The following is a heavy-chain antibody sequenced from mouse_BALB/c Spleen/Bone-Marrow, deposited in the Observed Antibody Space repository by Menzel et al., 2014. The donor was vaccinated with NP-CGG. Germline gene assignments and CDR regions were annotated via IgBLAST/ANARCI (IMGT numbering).Heavy chain of an antibody. CDR2: ISTYSGNT. Sequence: QVQLQHSGPELVRPGVSVKISCKGSGYKFTDYAMHWVKQSHAKSLEWIGLISTYSGNTHYNQKFKGKATMTVDKSSSTAYMELARLTSEDSAIYYCARNFYGSAYFDFWGQGSTLTVSS. V-gene: IGHV1-67*01. CDR3: ARNFYGSAYFDF. D-gene: IGHD1-1*01. CDR1: GYKFTDYA. J-gene: IGHJ2*01.